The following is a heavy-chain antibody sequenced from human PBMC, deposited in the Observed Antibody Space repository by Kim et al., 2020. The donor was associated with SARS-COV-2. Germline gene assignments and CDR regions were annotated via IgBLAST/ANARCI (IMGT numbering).Heavy chain of an antibody. J-gene: IGHJ4*01. CDR3: SRGPYCPCAILRRRFEFD. Sequence: SETLSLTCAVYGGSFSGYYWSWIRQPPGKGLEWIGEINHSGSTNYNPSLKSRVPISVDTSKNQFSLQLSSVTAADTAVYYCSRGPYCPCAILRRRFEFD. CDR2: INHSGST. CDR1: GGSFSGYY. D-gene: IGHD4-17*01. V-gene: IGHV4-34*01.